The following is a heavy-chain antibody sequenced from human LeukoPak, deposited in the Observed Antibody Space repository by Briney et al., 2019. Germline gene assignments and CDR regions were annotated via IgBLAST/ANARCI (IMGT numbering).Heavy chain of an antibody. Sequence: GGSLRLSCAASGFTFSSYGMHWVRQAPGKGLEWVAVIPYDGSNKYYADSVKGRFTISRDNSKNTLYLQMNSLRAEDTAVYYCAKDSGSYGVDYWGQGTLVTVSS. CDR1: GFTFSSYG. D-gene: IGHD1-26*01. CDR3: AKDSGSYGVDY. J-gene: IGHJ4*02. V-gene: IGHV3-30*18. CDR2: IPYDGSNK.